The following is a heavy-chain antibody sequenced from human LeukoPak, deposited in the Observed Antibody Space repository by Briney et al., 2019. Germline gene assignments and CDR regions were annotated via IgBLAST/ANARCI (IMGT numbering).Heavy chain of an antibody. D-gene: IGHD3-22*01. V-gene: IGHV3-30*03. CDR2: ISYSGSVQ. J-gene: IGHJ4*02. CDR3: ARSPRDSRDWTGTLDY. CDR1: GFTFNNFG. Sequence: PGMSLRLSCAASGFTFNNFGMHWVRQAPGKGLEWVSVISYSGSVQFYADSVKGRFTISRDDSKNTVHMQMNRLRVEDTAVYYCARSPRDSRDWTGTLDYWGQGALVTVSS.